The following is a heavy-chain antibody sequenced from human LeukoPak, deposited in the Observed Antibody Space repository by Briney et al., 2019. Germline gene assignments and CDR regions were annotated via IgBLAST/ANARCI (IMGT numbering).Heavy chain of an antibody. D-gene: IGHD3-3*01. CDR1: GGTFSSYT. V-gene: IGHV1-69*02. CDR3: ARADGGAIFGGTDV. Sequence: AAVAVSCTASGGTFSSYTISWVRQAPGQGLEWMGRIIPILGIANYAQKFQGRVTINADKSTSTAYMELSSLRSEDTAVYYCARADGGAIFGGTDVWGQGTTVTVSS. CDR2: IIPILGIA. J-gene: IGHJ6*02.